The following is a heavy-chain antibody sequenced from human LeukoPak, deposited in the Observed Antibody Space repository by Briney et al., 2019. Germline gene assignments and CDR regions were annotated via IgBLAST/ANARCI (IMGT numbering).Heavy chain of an antibody. CDR1: GYTFTRYA. D-gene: IGHD6-19*01. J-gene: IGHJ6*02. Sequence: GASVKVSCKASGYTFTRYAMNWVRQAPGQGLEWMGWINTNTGNPTYAQGFTGRFVFSLDTSVSTAYLQISSLKAEDTAVYYCARDWSSSGWYFLYDYYYGMDVWGQGTTVTVSS. V-gene: IGHV7-4-1*02. CDR3: ARDWSSSGWYFLYDYYYGMDV. CDR2: INTNTGNP.